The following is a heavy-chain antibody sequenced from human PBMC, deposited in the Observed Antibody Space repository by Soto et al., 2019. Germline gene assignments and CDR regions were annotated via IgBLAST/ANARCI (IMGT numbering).Heavy chain of an antibody. CDR3: ARATPTYYYDSSGSLD. V-gene: IGHV4-31*03. CDR2: IFYSGST. D-gene: IGHD3-22*01. J-gene: IGHJ4*02. Sequence: QVQLQESGPGLVKPSQTLSLTCTVSGGSISSGGYYWSWIRQHPGMGLEWIGYIFYSGSTYYNLALKSRVTISVDTSKNQFSLKLSSVTAADTAVYYCARATPTYYYDSSGSLDWGQGTLVTVSS. CDR1: GGSISSGGYY.